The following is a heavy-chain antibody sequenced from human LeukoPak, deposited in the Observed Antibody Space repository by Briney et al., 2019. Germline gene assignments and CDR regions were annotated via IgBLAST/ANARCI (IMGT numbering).Heavy chain of an antibody. CDR2: IRYDGRNK. Sequence: GGSLRLSCAASGFTFSSSGIHWVRQAPGKGLEWVAFIRYDGRNKYYADSVKGRFTISRDNSKNTLYLQMNSLRAEDTAVYYCASSSGDYVEYYYYYYMDVWGKGTTVTISS. J-gene: IGHJ6*03. CDR3: ASSSGDYVEYYYYYYMDV. V-gene: IGHV3-30*02. CDR1: GFTFSSSG. D-gene: IGHD4-17*01.